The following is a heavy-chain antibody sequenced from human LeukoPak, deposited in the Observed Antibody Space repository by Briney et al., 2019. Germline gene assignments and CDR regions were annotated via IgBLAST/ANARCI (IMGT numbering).Heavy chain of an antibody. J-gene: IGHJ4*02. V-gene: IGHV3-7*01. Sequence: PGGSLRLSCAASGFTFSSYSMNWVRQAPGKGLEWVANIKQDGSEKYYVDSVKGRFTISRDNAKNSLYLQMNSLRAEDTAVYYCARGPIGGPHTATPPSYFDYWGQGTLVTVSS. CDR1: GFTFSSYS. CDR3: ARGPIGGPHTATPPSYFDY. D-gene: IGHD5-18*01. CDR2: IKQDGSEK.